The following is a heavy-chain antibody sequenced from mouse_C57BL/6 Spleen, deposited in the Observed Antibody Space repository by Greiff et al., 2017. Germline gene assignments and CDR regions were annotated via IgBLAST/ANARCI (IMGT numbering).Heavy chain of an antibody. J-gene: IGHJ4*01. Sequence: VKLVESGAELVKPGASVKISCKASGYAFSSYWMNWVKQRPGKGLEWIGQIYPGDGDTNYNGKFKGKATLTADKSSSTAYMQLSSLTSEDSAVYFCARSPTGYAMDYWGQGTSVTVSS. D-gene: IGHD1-1*01. CDR3: ARSPTGYAMDY. CDR2: IYPGDGDT. V-gene: IGHV1-80*01. CDR1: GYAFSSYW.